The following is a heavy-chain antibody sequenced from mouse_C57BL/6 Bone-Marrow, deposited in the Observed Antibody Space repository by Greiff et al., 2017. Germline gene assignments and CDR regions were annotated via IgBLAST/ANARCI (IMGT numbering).Heavy chain of an antibody. CDR1: GFTFSSYG. J-gene: IGHJ1*03. Sequence: DVKLVESGGDLVKPGGSLKLSCAASGFTFSSYGMSWVRQTPDKRLEWVATISSGGSYTYYPDSVKGRFTISRDNAKNTLYLQMSSLKSEDTAMYYCARQGYYDGGDWYFDVWGTGTTVTVSS. CDR2: ISSGGSYT. V-gene: IGHV5-6*02. CDR3: ARQGYYDGGDWYFDV. D-gene: IGHD1-1*02.